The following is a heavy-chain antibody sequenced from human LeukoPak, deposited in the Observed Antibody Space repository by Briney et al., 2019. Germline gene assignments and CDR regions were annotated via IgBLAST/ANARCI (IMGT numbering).Heavy chain of an antibody. CDR1: GGTFSSFL. D-gene: IGHD6-19*01. CDR2: IIPIFGTV. CDR3: ARQIRGWSADY. Sequence: SVKVSCKASGGTFSSFLITWVPQAPGQGLEWMGGIIPIFGTVTYAQKFQGRVTITADESTSTAYMELSSLRSEDTAVYYCARQIRGWSADYWGQGTLVTVSS. V-gene: IGHV1-69*01. J-gene: IGHJ4*02.